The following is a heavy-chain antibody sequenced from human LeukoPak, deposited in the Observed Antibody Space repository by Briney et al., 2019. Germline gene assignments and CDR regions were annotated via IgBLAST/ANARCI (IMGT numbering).Heavy chain of an antibody. J-gene: IGHJ4*02. D-gene: IGHD1-26*01. CDR1: GFTFSSCG. CDR3: ARDDERDYTNLVGATLDY. Sequence: GGSLRLSCAASGFTFSSCGFNWVRQAPGKGLEWVSSIGPTGTDRYYADSVRGRFTISRDNAKNSMYLQMDSLRDEDTAVYYCARDDERDYTNLVGATLDYWGRGTLVTVSS. V-gene: IGHV3-21*01. CDR2: IGPTGTDR.